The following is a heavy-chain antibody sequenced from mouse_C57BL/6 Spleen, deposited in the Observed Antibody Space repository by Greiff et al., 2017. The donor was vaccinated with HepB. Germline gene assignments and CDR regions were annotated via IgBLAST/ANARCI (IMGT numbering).Heavy chain of an antibody. Sequence: VQLQQSGAELVKPGASVKISCKASGYAFSSYWMNWVKQRPGKGLEWIGQIYPGDGDTNYNGKFKGKATLTADKSSSTAYMQLSSLTSVDSAVYFCARSGYYGPYYFDYWGQGTTLTVSS. J-gene: IGHJ2*01. V-gene: IGHV1-80*01. CDR2: IYPGDGDT. CDR1: GYAFSSYW. CDR3: ARSGYYGPYYFDY. D-gene: IGHD1-1*01.